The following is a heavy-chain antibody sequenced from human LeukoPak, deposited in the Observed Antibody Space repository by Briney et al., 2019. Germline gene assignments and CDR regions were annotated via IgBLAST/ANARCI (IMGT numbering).Heavy chain of an antibody. CDR2: ISSSSYI. Sequence: PGGSLRLSCAASGFTFSSYSMNWVRQAPGKGLEWVSSISSSSYIYYADSVKGRFTISRDNAKNSLYLQMNSLRAEDPAVYYCARGPGSLYSSSWYGVVYWGQGTLVTVSS. CDR1: GFTFSSYS. J-gene: IGHJ4*02. CDR3: ARGPGSLYSSSWYGVVY. V-gene: IGHV3-21*01. D-gene: IGHD6-13*01.